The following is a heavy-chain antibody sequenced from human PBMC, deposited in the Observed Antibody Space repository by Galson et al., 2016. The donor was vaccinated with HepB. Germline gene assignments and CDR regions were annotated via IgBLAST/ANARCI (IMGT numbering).Heavy chain of an antibody. V-gene: IGHV6-1*01. CDR2: TYYRSKGHN. CDR3: ARVPLPFVDAVGYDAFDI. D-gene: IGHD3-22*01. CDR1: GDSVSSDSAT. Sequence: CAISGDSVSSDSATWNWIRQSPSRGLEWLGRTYYRSKGHNAYDLSAKSRISINADTSKNQISLQLNSVSPEDTAVYYCARVPLPFVDAVGYDAFDIWGQGTLVTVSS. J-gene: IGHJ3*02.